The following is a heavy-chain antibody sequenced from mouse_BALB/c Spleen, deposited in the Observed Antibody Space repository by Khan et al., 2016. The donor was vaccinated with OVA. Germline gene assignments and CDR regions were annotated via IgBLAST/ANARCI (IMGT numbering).Heavy chain of an antibody. J-gene: IGHJ3*01. CDR1: GYTFTSYW. CDR3: ANHGSSSAWLTY. Sequence: VQLQQSGAELAKPGASVKMSCKASGYTFTSYWMHWVKQRPGQGLEWIGYINPSTGYTEYNQRFKDKVTLTADKSSSTAYMQLNSLTSEESAVYYCANHGSSSAWLTYWGQGTLVTVSA. CDR2: INPSTGYT. D-gene: IGHD1-1*01. V-gene: IGHV1-7*01.